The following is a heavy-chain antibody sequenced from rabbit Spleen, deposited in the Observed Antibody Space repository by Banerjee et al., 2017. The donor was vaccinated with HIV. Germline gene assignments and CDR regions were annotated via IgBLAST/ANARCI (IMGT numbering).Heavy chain of an antibody. J-gene: IGHJ4*01. Sequence: QSLEESGGDLVKPGASLTVTCTASGFSFSDRDVMCWVRQAPGKGLQWIACINASTGKPVYATWASGRFTISKTSSTTVTLQMTSLTAADTATYFCARDKELDIWGYEFNLWGQGTLVTVS. V-gene: IGHV1S40*01. CDR2: INASTGKP. CDR3: ARDKELDIWGYEFNL. CDR1: GFSFSDRDV. D-gene: IGHD3-1*01.